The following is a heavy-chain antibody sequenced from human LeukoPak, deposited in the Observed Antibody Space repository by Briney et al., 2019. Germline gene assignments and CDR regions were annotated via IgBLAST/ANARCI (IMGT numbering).Heavy chain of an antibody. CDR1: GGSFSGYY. CDR3: ERPRGSYLTNYFDY. CDR2: INHSRST. V-gene: IGHV4-34*01. Sequence: SGTLCLSCAVSGGSFSGYYWSWIRQPPGKGLEWIGGINHSRSTNYNPSLKRRVTISVDTAKNQISTKLSCMTAAATGVYSCERPRGSYLTNYFDYCGQRTLVTASS. D-gene: IGHD3-10*01. J-gene: IGHJ4*03.